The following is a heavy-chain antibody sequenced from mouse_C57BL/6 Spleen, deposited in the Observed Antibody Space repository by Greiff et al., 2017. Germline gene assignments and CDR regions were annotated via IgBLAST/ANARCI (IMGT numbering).Heavy chain of an antibody. CDR1: GYTFTDYN. D-gene: IGHD1-1*01. CDR2: INPNNGGT. Sequence: EVQLQQSGPELVKPGASVKIPCKASGYTFTDYNMDWVKQSHGKSLEWIGDINPNNGGTIYNQKFQGKATLTVDKSSSTAYMELRSLTSEDTAVYYCARSSDYYGPAWFAYWGQGTLVTVSA. CDR3: ARSSDYYGPAWFAY. V-gene: IGHV1-18*01. J-gene: IGHJ3*01.